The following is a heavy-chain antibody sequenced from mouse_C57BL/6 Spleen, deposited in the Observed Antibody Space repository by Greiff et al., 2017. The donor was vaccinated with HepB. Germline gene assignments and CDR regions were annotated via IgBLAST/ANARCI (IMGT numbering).Heavy chain of an antibody. Sequence: EVKLVESGGGLVQPGGSLKLSCAASGFTFSDYGMAWVRQAPRKGPEWVAFISNLAYSIYYADTVTGRFTISREYAKNTLYLEMSSLRSEDAAMYYCARGSRHYAMDYWGQGTSVTVSS. V-gene: IGHV5-15*01. CDR2: ISNLAYSI. D-gene: IGHD2-2*01. J-gene: IGHJ4*01. CDR3: ARGSRHYAMDY. CDR1: GFTFSDYG.